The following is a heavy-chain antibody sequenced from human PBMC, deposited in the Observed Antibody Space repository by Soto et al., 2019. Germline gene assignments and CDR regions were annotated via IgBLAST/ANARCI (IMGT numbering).Heavy chain of an antibody. Sequence: ASVKVSCKACGYTFTTYAMHWVRQAPGQRLEWMGWINAGNGNTKYSQKFQGRVTITRDTSANTAYMELSSLRSEDTAVYYCARDRGALGYCSGGSCYSSHDVFDIWGQGTMVTVSS. J-gene: IGHJ3*02. V-gene: IGHV1-3*01. CDR2: INAGNGNT. D-gene: IGHD2-15*01. CDR1: GYTFTTYA. CDR3: ARDRGALGYCSGGSCYSSHDVFDI.